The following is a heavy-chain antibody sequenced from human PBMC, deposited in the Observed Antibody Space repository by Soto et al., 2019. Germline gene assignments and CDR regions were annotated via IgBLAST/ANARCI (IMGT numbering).Heavy chain of an antibody. CDR1: GFIRSYFA. CDR2: ILKDGKGN. J-gene: IGHJ5*02. Sequence: GGSLRLSCAASGFIRSYFAMHWVRQAPGSGLEWVAVILKDGKGNYYADSVRGRFTISSDTSKDTIFLQLTSLRLDDSAVYYCAKTGCNGGSCFSWFDPWGQGTPVTVSS. D-gene: IGHD2-15*01. CDR3: AKTGCNGGSCFSWFDP. V-gene: IGHV3-30*04.